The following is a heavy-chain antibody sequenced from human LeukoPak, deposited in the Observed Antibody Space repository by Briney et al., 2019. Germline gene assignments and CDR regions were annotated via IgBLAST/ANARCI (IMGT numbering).Heavy chain of an antibody. D-gene: IGHD3-22*01. CDR3: AKSTYYYDTFVNAFDF. J-gene: IGHJ3*01. Sequence: SETLSLTCTVSGGSVSSSHYWGWIRQPPGKGLEWIGSIYYGGSTYYNASLRSRVTTSVDTSKNQFSLKLSSVTAADTAVYYCAKSTYYYDTFVNAFDFWGQGTVVTVSS. CDR1: GGSVSSSHY. V-gene: IGHV4-39*07. CDR2: IYYGGST.